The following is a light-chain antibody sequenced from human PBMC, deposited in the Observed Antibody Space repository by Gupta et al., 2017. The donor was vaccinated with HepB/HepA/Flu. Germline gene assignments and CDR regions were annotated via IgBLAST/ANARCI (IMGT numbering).Light chain of an antibody. J-gene: IGLJ2*01. CDR3: QIWDNDGDHPV. V-gene: IGLV3-21*04. CDR2: YDR. Sequence: SYVLTQPPSVSVAPGETASITCGGDNIGRKSVHWHQQKPGQAPVTVIYYDRDRPSGIPERFSGSNSGNTATLTISRVEAEDEADFYCQIWDNDGDHPVFGGGTKLTVL. CDR1: NIGRKS.